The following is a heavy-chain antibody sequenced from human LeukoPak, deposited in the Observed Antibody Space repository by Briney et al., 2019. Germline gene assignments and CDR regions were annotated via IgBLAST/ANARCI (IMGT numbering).Heavy chain of an antibody. V-gene: IGHV4-34*01. Sequence: SETLSLTCAVYGGSFSGYYWSWIRQPPGKGLEWIGEINHSGSTNYNPSLKSRVTISVDTSKNQFSLRLSSVTAADTAVYYCARHAYSGSYEISYWGQGTLVTVSS. J-gene: IGHJ4*02. CDR2: INHSGST. D-gene: IGHD1-26*01. CDR1: GGSFSGYY. CDR3: ARHAYSGSYEISY.